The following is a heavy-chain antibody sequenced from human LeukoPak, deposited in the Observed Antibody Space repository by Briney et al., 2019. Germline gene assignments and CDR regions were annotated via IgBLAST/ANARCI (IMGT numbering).Heavy chain of an antibody. CDR1: GFTFSRYW. V-gene: IGHV3-74*03. J-gene: IGHJ3*02. CDR3: ARVGI. CDR2: ISPDGSTT. Sequence: GGSLRLSCAASGFTFSRYWMHWVRQAPGKGLMWVSRISPDGSTTLYADSVKGRFTISRDNAKNSLYLQMNSLRAEDTAVYYCARVGIWGQGTMVTVSS.